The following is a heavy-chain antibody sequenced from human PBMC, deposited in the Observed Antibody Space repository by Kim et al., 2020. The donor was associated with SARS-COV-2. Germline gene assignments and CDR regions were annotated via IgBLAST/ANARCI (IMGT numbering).Heavy chain of an antibody. V-gene: IGHV4-61*01. D-gene: IGHD6-13*01. Sequence: SETLSLTCTVSGGSVSSGSYYWSWIRQPPGKGLEWIGYIYYSGSTNYNPSLKSRVTISVDTSKNQFSLKLSSVTAADTAVYYCARAGYSSSWYEDYWGQGTLVTVSS. CDR2: IYYSGST. J-gene: IGHJ4*02. CDR3: ARAGYSSSWYEDY. CDR1: GGSVSSGSYY.